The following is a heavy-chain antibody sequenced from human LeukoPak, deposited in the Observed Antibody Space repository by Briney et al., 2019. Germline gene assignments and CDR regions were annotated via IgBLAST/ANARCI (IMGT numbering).Heavy chain of an antibody. CDR1: GGSISSYY. D-gene: IGHD6-13*01. Sequence: SETLSLTCTVSGGSISSYYWSWIRQPPGKGLEWIGYIYYSGSTNYNPSLKSRVTISVDTSKNQFSLKLSSVTAADTAVYYCARDFSSSNWYPLYYYYYYMDVWGKGTTVTVSS. CDR2: IYYSGST. CDR3: ARDFSSSNWYPLYYYYYYMDV. J-gene: IGHJ6*03. V-gene: IGHV4-59*12.